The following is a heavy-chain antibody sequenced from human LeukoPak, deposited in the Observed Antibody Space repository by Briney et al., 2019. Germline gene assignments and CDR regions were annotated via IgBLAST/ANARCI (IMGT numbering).Heavy chain of an antibody. D-gene: IGHD2-2*01. Sequence: PGGSLRLSCAASGFTFSSYAMHWVRQAPGKGLEYVSAISSNGGSTYYANSVKGRFTISRDNSKNTLYLQMGSLRAEDMAVYYCARDQCSSTSCYHHAFDIWGQGTMVTVSS. CDR3: ARDQCSSTSCYHHAFDI. J-gene: IGHJ3*02. V-gene: IGHV3-64*01. CDR1: GFTFSSYA. CDR2: ISSNGGST.